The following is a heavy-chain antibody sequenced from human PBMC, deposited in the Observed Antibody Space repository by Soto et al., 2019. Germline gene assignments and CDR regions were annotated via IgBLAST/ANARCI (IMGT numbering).Heavy chain of an antibody. CDR1: GFTFRSYG. Sequence: QVQLVESGGGVVQPGRSLRLSCAASGFTFRSYGMHWVRQAPGKGLEWVAVIWYDGTNEFYADSAKGRFTISRDNAKNTLYLQMNSLRVEDTAVYYCARDSDFLREGDYLDYWGQGTLVIVSS. CDR3: ARDSDFLREGDYLDY. V-gene: IGHV3-33*01. D-gene: IGHD3-3*01. J-gene: IGHJ4*02. CDR2: IWYDGTNE.